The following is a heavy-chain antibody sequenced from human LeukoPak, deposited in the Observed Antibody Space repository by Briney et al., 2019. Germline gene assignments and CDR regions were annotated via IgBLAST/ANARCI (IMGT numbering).Heavy chain of an antibody. CDR3: ARGRYGDYTLGAFDI. CDR2: IYYSGST. CDR1: GGSISSYY. J-gene: IGHJ3*02. V-gene: IGHV4-59*08. Sequence: SETLSLTCTVSGGSISSYYWSWIRQPPGKGLEWIGYIYYSGSTNYNPSLKSRVTISVDTSKNQFSLKLSSVTAADTAVYYCARGRYGDYTLGAFDIWGQGTMVTVSS. D-gene: IGHD4-17*01.